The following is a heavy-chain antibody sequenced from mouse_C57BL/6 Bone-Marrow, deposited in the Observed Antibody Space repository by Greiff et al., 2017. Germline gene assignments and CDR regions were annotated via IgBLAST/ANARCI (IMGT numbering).Heavy chain of an antibody. CDR2: ISYDGSN. D-gene: IGHD1-1*01. V-gene: IGHV3-6*01. CDR3: ARGLLRLDY. J-gene: IGHJ2*01. CDR1: GYSITSGYY. Sequence: VQLKESGPGLVKPSQSLSLTCSVTGYSITSGYYWNWIRQFPGNKLEWMGYISYDGSNNYNPSLKNRISITRDTSKNQFFLKLNSVTTEDTATYYCARGLLRLDYWGQGTTLTVSS.